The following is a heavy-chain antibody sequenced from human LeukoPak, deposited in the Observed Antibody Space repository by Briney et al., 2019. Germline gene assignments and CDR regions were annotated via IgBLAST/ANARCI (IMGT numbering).Heavy chain of an antibody. Sequence: SETLSLTCTVPGYSISSGYYWGWIRQPPGKGLEWIASIYYSGNTYYNPSLKSRVTISVDTSNNQFSLKLTSVTAADTAVYYCARQDHIMVVIPLDWGQGTLVTVSS. D-gene: IGHD2-21*01. CDR1: GYSISSGYY. J-gene: IGHJ4*02. V-gene: IGHV4-38-2*02. CDR2: IYYSGNT. CDR3: ARQDHIMVVIPLD.